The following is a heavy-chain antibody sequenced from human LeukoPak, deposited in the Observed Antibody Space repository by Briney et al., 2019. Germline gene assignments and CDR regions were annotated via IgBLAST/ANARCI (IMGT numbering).Heavy chain of an antibody. CDR3: ARDGVGYCSGGSCYGHGDY. CDR1: GGSISSGDYY. Sequence: PSETLSLTCTVSGGSISSGDYYWSWIRQPPGKGLEWIGYIYYSGSTYYNPSLKSRVTISVDKSKNQFPLKLSSVTAADTAVYYCARDGVGYCSGGSCYGHGDYWGQGTLVTVSS. J-gene: IGHJ4*02. V-gene: IGHV4-30-4*08. CDR2: IYYSGST. D-gene: IGHD2-15*01.